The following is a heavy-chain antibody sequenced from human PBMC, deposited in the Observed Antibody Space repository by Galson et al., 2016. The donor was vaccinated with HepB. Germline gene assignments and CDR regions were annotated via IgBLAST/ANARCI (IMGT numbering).Heavy chain of an antibody. CDR2: TGTAGDI. D-gene: IGHD3-10*01. V-gene: IGHV3-13*01. CDR1: GLAFRTYT. Sequence: SLRFPCAASGLAFRTYTLHWVCQTNSKRLVSVSATGTAGDINYPDSVKGRFTISRENAKNSLYLQMNSLRAGDTAVYYCARGPYRRSSFYYGMDVWGQGTTVTVSS. CDR3: ARGPYRRSSFYYGMDV. J-gene: IGHJ6*02.